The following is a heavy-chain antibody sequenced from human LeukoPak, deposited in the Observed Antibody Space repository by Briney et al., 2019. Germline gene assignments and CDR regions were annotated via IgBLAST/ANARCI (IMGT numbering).Heavy chain of an antibody. V-gene: IGHV3-30*02. CDR3: TKDLGTEYNIFDY. Sequence: GGSLRLSCAASEFTFSAYAMHWIRQAPGRGLEWVAFVRYGGNIKYYADSVKGRFTISRDNSKNTLYPQMNSLRPEDTAVYYCTKDLGTEYNIFDYWGQGTLVTVSS. CDR2: VRYGGNIK. D-gene: IGHD3-9*01. J-gene: IGHJ4*02. CDR1: EFTFSAYA.